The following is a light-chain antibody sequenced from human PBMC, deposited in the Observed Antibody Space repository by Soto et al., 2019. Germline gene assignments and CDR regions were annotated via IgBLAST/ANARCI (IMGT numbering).Light chain of an antibody. CDR3: SLYTSSSTYV. CDR1: SSDVGGYNY. Sequence: QSVLTQPASVSGSPGQSITISCTGTSSDVGGYNYVSWYQQHSGKAPKLMIYEVSYRPSGVSNRFSGSKSGNTASLTISGLQAEDEANYYCSLYTSSSTYVFGTGTKVTVL. J-gene: IGLJ1*01. V-gene: IGLV2-14*01. CDR2: EVS.